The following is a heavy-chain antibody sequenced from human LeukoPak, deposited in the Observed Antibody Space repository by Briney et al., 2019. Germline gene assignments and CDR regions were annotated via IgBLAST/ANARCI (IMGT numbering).Heavy chain of an antibody. D-gene: IGHD2-21*02. CDR2: INTYNGNT. V-gene: IGHV1-18*01. CDR1: GYTFTTYG. Sequence: ASVKVSCKGSGYTFTTYGISWVRQAPGQRPEWMGWINTYNGNTKYAQKFQGRVTMTTDTSTSTAYMELSSLRSDDTAVYYCARKGCTGDCYRFDPWGQGTLVTVSS. CDR3: ARKGCTGDCYRFDP. J-gene: IGHJ5*02.